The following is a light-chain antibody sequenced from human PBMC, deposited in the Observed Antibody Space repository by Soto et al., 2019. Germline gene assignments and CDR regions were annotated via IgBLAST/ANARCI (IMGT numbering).Light chain of an antibody. CDR2: GAS. Sequence: ESVLTQSPGTLSVSPGERATLSCRASQSVSSNLAWYQQKPGQAPRLLIFGASTRATGIPARFSGSGSGTEFTLTMRSLQSDDFAVYYCQQYLHWPMTVGQGTRLEIK. CDR3: QQYLHWPMT. CDR1: QSVSSN. J-gene: IGKJ5*01. V-gene: IGKV3-15*01.